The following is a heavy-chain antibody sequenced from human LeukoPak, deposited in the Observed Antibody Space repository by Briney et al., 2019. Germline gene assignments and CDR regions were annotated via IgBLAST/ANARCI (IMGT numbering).Heavy chain of an antibody. D-gene: IGHD3-10*01. J-gene: IGHJ4*02. CDR1: GFTFSSYG. V-gene: IGHV3-30*18. CDR2: ISYDGSNK. CDR3: AKDGSGRAFDY. Sequence: PGRSLRLSCAASGFTFSSYGMHWVRQAPGKGLEWVAVISYDGSNKYYADSVKGRFTISRDNSKNTLYLQMNSLRAEDTAVYYCAKDGSGRAFDYWGQGTLVTVSS.